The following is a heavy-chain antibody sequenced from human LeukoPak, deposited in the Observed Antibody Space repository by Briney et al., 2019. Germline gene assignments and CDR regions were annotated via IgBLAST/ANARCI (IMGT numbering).Heavy chain of an antibody. V-gene: IGHV3-15*01. CDR1: GFTFSSYA. CDR3: TTFHRLGADPFDY. D-gene: IGHD1-26*01. J-gene: IGHJ4*02. CDR2: IKSKTDGGTT. Sequence: GGSLRLSCAASGFTFSSYAMSWVRQAPGKGLEWVGRIKSKTDGGTTDYAAPVKGRFTISRDDSINTLYLQMDSLKTEDTGVYYCTTFHRLGADPFDYWGQGTLVTASS.